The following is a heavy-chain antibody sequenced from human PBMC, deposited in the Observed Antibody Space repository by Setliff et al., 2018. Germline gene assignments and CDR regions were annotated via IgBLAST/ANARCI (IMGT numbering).Heavy chain of an antibody. J-gene: IGHJ3*02. CDR3: VRDRAAIVVGPPTAAFDI. V-gene: IGHV1-18*01. D-gene: IGHD2-2*01. CDR2: ISGYNGYT. CDR1: GYTFAKYG. Sequence: GASVKVSCKAFGYTFAKYGTSWVRQAPGQGLEWMGWISGYNGYTVYAQKLQGRVTLTTDTSTGTAYVEVRSLRSDDTAQYYCVRDRAAIVVGPPTAAFDIWGQGTMVTVS.